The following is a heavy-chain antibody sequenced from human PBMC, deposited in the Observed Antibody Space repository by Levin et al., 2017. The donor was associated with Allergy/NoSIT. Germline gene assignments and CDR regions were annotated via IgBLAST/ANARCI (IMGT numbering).Heavy chain of an antibody. D-gene: IGHD3-3*01. J-gene: IGHJ5*02. V-gene: IGHV3-7*01. CDR3: ARDLGYYDFWSGYYRVGWFDP. Sequence: AGGSLRLSCAASGFTFSSYWMSWVRQAPGKGLEWVANIKQDGSEKYYVDSVKGRFTISRDNAKNSLYLQMNSLRAEDTAVYYCARDLGYYDFWSGYYRVGWFDPWGQGTLVTVSS. CDR2: IKQDGSEK. CDR1: GFTFSSYW.